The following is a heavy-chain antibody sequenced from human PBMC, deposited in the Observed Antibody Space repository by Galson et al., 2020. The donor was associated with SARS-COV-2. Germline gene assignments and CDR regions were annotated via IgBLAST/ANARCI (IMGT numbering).Heavy chain of an antibody. D-gene: IGHD3-10*01. V-gene: IGHV4-59*08. CDR3: ARLPVVRGVDS. J-gene: IGHJ4*02. CDR2: LYYGGKT. CDR1: GGSISTYY. Sequence: ASETLSLTCTASGGSISTYYWSWIRQPPGKGLEWIGYLYYGGKTNYNPSLQSRVTISVDTSKSQFSLKLNSVTAADTAVYYCARLPVVRGVDSWGQGILVTVTS.